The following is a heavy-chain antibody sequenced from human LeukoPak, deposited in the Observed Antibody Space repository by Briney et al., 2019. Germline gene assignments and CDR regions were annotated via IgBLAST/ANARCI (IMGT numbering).Heavy chain of an antibody. Sequence: PGRSLRLSCTTSGFTFGEYAMSWVRQAPGKGLEWVSGISGGGSTDYADSVKGRFTISRDNSKNTLYLQMNSLRAEDTAVYYCAKVSGSRDLHIWGQGTMVTVSS. V-gene: IGHV3-23*01. CDR2: ISGGGST. D-gene: IGHD3-3*01. CDR1: GFTFGEYA. CDR3: AKVSGSRDLHI. J-gene: IGHJ3*02.